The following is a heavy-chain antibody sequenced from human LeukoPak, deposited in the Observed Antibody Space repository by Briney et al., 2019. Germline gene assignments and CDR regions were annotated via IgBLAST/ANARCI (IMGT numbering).Heavy chain of an antibody. Sequence: SQTLSLTCTVSGDSISSGYSYWSWIRQPPGKGLEWIGYIYSSGNTYYNPTLKSLITMSVDTSKNQFSLKLTSVTAADTAVYYCARRTLGSFAGRYYYYYYMDVWGKGTTVTVS. J-gene: IGHJ6*03. V-gene: IGHV4-30-4*01. CDR2: IYSSGNT. D-gene: IGHD1-26*01. CDR1: GDSISSGYSY. CDR3: ARRTLGSFAGRYYYYYYMDV.